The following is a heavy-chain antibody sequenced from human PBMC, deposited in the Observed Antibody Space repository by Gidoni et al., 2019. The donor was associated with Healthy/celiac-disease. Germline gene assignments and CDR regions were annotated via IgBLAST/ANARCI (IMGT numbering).Heavy chain of an antibody. CDR2: IIPILGIA. D-gene: IGHD3-10*01. V-gene: IGHV1-69*02. Sequence: QVQLVQSGAEVKKPGSSVKVSCKASGGTFSSYTISWVRQAPGQGLEWMGRIIPILGIANYAQKFQGRVTITADKSTSTAYMELSSLRSEDTAVYYCARVGGEGYYFDYWGQGTLVTVSS. CDR3: ARVGGEGYYFDY. CDR1: GGTFSSYT. J-gene: IGHJ4*02.